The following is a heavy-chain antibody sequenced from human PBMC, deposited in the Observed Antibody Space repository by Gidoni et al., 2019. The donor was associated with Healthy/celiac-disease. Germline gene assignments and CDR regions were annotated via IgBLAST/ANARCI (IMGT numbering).Heavy chain of an antibody. J-gene: IGHJ6*02. V-gene: IGHV4-30-4*01. CDR2: IYYSGST. Sequence: QVQLQESGPGLVKPSQTLSLTCTVSGGSISSGDYYWSWIRQPPGKGLEWIGYIYYSGSTYYNPSLKSRVTISVDTSKNQFSLKLSAVTAADTAVYYCARDCGSTSCASYYYYGMDVWGQGTTVTVSS. CDR3: ARDCGSTSCASYYYYGMDV. CDR1: GGSISSGDYY. D-gene: IGHD2-2*01.